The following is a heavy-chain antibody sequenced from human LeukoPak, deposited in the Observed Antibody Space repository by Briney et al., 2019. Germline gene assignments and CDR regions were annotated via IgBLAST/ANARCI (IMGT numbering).Heavy chain of an antibody. Sequence: GGSLRLSCAASGFTFSSYWISWVRQTPGKGLDWVANIKQDGSEKYYVDSVKGRFTISRDNAKNSLYLQMNSLRAEDTAVYYCARDGPQYLDCSSTSCYSDYWGQGTLVTVSS. CDR1: GFTFSSYW. D-gene: IGHD2-2*01. J-gene: IGHJ4*02. CDR3: ARDGPQYLDCSSTSCYSDY. CDR2: IKQDGSEK. V-gene: IGHV3-7*01.